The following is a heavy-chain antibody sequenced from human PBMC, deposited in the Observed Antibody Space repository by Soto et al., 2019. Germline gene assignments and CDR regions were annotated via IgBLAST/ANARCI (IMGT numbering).Heavy chain of an antibody. D-gene: IGHD3-22*01. V-gene: IGHV3-30-3*01. CDR3: ATAYYDSSGYYWFNYYFDY. J-gene: IGHJ4*02. CDR1: GFTFISYA. CDR2: ISYDGSNK. Sequence: GGSLILSCAASGFTFISYAMHWVRQAPGKGLEWVAVISYDGSNKYYADSVKGRFTISRDNSKNTLYLQMNSLRAEDTAVYYCATAYYDSSGYYWFNYYFDYWGQGTLVSVSS.